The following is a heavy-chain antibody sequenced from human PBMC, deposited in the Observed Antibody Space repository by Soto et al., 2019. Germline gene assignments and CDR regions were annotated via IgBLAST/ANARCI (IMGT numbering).Heavy chain of an antibody. J-gene: IGHJ6*02. V-gene: IGHV1-69*01. CDR1: AGTFRSYA. Sequence: QVQLLQSGAEVKRSGTSVKVSCKAAAGTFRSYAMSWVRQAPGQGLEWMGGIIPMFGTPNYAQNFKGRLTITADEFTRTAYMELSSLRSEDTAVYYCARSVLAVIAFGYQYYGMDALGQGTTVTVS. CDR3: ARSVLAVIAFGYQYYGMDA. D-gene: IGHD2-21*01. CDR2: IIPMFGTP.